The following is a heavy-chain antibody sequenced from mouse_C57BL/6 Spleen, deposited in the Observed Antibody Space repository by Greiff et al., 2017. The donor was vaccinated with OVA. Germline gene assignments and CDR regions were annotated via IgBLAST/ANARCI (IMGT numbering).Heavy chain of an antibody. CDR2: INYDGSST. CDR1: GFTFSDYY. CDR3: ARAPIYYDYYFDY. V-gene: IGHV5-16*01. D-gene: IGHD2-4*01. J-gene: IGHJ2*01. Sequence: EVNVVESEGGLVQPGSSMKLSCTASGFTFSDYYMAWVRQVPEKGLEWVANINYDGSSTYYLDSLKSRFIISRDNAKNILYLQMSSLKSEDTATYYCARAPIYYDYYFDYWGQGTTLTVSS.